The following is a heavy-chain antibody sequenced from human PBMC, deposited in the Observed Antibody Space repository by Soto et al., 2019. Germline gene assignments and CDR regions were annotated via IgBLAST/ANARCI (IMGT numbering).Heavy chain of an antibody. J-gene: IGHJ3*02. CDR3: ARCPVGATDQGAFDI. CDR1: GGTFSSYA. Sequence: SVKVSCKASGGTFSSYAISWVRQAPGQGLEWMGGVIPISGTANYAQKFQGRVTITADKSTSTAYMDLSSLRSEDTAVYYCARCPVGATDQGAFDIWGQGTMVTVSS. V-gene: IGHV1-69*06. CDR2: VIPISGTA. D-gene: IGHD1-26*01.